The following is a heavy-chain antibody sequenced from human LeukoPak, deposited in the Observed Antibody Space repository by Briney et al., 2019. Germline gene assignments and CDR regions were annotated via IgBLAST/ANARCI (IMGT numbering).Heavy chain of an antibody. CDR2: IYSGGST. D-gene: IGHD4-17*01. CDR3: ASRNDYGDYGPREEDWCFDL. J-gene: IGHJ2*01. Sequence: GGSLRLSCAASGFTVSSNYMSWVRQAPGKGLEWVSVIYSGGSTYYADSVKGRFTISRDNSKNTLYLQMNSLRAEDTAVYYCASRNDYGDYGPREEDWCFDLWGRGTLVTVSS. V-gene: IGHV3-66*01. CDR1: GFTVSSNY.